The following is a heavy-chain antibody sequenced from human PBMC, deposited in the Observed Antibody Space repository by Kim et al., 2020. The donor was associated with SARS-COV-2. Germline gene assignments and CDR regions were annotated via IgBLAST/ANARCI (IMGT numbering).Heavy chain of an antibody. CDR3: AKDMGVRGVSMGIYYYYRMDV. CDR2: ISWNSGSI. V-gene: IGHV3-9*01. Sequence: GGSLRLSCAASGFTFDDYAMHWVRQAPGKGLEWVSGISWNSGSIGYADSVKGRFTISRDNAKNSLYLQMNSLRAEDTALYYCAKDMGVRGVSMGIYYYYRMDVWGQGTTVTVSS. D-gene: IGHD3-10*01. CDR1: GFTFDDYA. J-gene: IGHJ6*02.